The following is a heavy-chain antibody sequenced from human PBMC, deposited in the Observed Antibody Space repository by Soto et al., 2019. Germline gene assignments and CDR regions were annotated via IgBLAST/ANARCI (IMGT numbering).Heavy chain of an antibody. Sequence: GGSLRLSCAASGFTFSDYYMSWIRQAPGKGLEWVSYISSSGSTIYYADSVKGRFTISRDNAKNSPYLQMNSLRAEDTAVYYCAVQAARNDAFDIWGQGTMVTVSS. CDR3: AVQAARNDAFDI. V-gene: IGHV3-11*04. CDR2: ISSSGSTI. D-gene: IGHD6-6*01. CDR1: GFTFSDYY. J-gene: IGHJ3*02.